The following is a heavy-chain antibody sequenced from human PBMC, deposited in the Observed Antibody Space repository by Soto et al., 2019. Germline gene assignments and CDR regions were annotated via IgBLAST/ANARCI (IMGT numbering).Heavy chain of an antibody. CDR2: IYHSGNP. CDR1: GDSVTNGVHY. Sequence: SETLSLTCTVSGDSVTNGVHYLTWIRQSPGKGLEWIGYIYHSGNPWYNFALKGQYSISIDVSKNQFSLAVHSVTAADSAVYFCAREGTPLPINVGWFDPWGPGIXVTVSS. J-gene: IGHJ5*02. CDR3: AREGTPLPINVGWFDP. D-gene: IGHD1-26*01. V-gene: IGHV4-31*01.